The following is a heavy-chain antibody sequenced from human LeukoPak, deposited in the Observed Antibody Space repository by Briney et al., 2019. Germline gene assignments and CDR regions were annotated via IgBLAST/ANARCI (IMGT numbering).Heavy chain of an antibody. Sequence: PSETLSLTRTVSGGSISSYYWSWIRQPAGKGLEWIGRIYTSGSTNYNPSLKSQVTISVDKSKNQLSLKLSSLTAADTAVYYCARVTEDTAMVDYWGQGTLVTVSS. CDR1: GGSISSYY. V-gene: IGHV4-4*07. D-gene: IGHD5-18*01. J-gene: IGHJ4*02. CDR3: ARVTEDTAMVDY. CDR2: IYTSGST.